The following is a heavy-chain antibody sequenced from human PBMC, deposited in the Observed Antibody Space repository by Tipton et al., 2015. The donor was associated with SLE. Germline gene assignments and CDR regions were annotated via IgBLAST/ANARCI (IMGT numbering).Heavy chain of an antibody. CDR3: ARDEGSGSSSQRAFDI. V-gene: IGHV4-59*01. D-gene: IGHD6-6*01. CDR2: IYYSGST. CDR1: GGSISSYY. Sequence: LRLSCTVSGGSISSYYWSWIRQPPGKGLEWIGYIYYSGSTNYNPSLKSRVTISVDTSKNQFSLKLSSVTAADTAVYYCARDEGSGSSSQRAFDIWGQGTMVTVSS. J-gene: IGHJ3*02.